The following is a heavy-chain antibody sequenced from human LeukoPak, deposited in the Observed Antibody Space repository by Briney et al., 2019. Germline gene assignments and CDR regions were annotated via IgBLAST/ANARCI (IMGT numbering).Heavy chain of an antibody. CDR2: ISYDGSNK. J-gene: IGHJ4*02. CDR1: GFTFSSYA. V-gene: IGHV3-30*04. Sequence: GGSLRLSCAASGFTFSSYAMHWVRQAPGKGLEWVAVISYDGSNKYYADSVKGRFTISRDNSKNTLYLQMNSLRAEDTAVYYCARDPDTALDYWGQGTPVTVSS. D-gene: IGHD5-18*01. CDR3: ARDPDTALDY.